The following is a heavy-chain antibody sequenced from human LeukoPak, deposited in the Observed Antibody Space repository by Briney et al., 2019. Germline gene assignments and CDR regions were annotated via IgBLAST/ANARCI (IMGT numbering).Heavy chain of an antibody. CDR1: GYSFTSYW. V-gene: IGHV5-10-1*01. CDR3: ARRVIERSGWVASDY. J-gene: IGHJ4*02. CDR2: IDPSDSYT. D-gene: IGHD6-19*01. Sequence: HGESLKISCKGSGYSFTSYWISWVRQMPGKGLEWMGRIDPSDSYTNYSPSFQGHVTISADKSISTAYLQWSSLKASDTAMYYCARRVIERSGWVASDYWGQGTLVTVSS.